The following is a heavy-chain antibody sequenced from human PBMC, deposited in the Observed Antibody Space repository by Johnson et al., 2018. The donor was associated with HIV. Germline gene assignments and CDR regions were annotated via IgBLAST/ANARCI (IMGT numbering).Heavy chain of an antibody. D-gene: IGHD6-13*01. CDR1: KFTFNNFA. CDR3: AKGRYSSRWYLAGAFDI. Sequence: VQLVESGGGFIQPGGSLRLSCTASKFTFNNFAMSWVRQAPGQGLQWVSVISGSGGSAYYADSVKGRFIISRDNSKNTLFLQMNSLRAEDTAVYHCAKGRYSSRWYLAGAFDIWGQGTMVTVSS. V-gene: IGHV3-23*04. J-gene: IGHJ3*02. CDR2: ISGSGGSA.